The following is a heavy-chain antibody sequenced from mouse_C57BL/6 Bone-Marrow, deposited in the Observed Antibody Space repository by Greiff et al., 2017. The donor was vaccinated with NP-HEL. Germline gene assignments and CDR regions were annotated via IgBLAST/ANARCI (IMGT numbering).Heavy chain of an antibody. Sequence: VQLQQSVAELVRPGASVKLSCTASGFNIKNTYMHWVKQRPEQGLEWIGRIDPAHGNTKYDPKFQGKATITADTSSNTAYLQLSSLTSEDTAIYYCARSYYYGSSYPWYFDVWGTGTTVTVSS. D-gene: IGHD1-1*01. J-gene: IGHJ1*03. V-gene: IGHV14-3*01. CDR3: ARSYYYGSSYPWYFDV. CDR2: IDPAHGNT. CDR1: GFNIKNTY.